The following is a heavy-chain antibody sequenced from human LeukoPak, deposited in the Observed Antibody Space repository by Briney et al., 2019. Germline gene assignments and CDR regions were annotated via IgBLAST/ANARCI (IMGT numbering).Heavy chain of an antibody. V-gene: IGHV1-69*04. Sequence: SVKVSCKASGYTFTSYDINWVRQAPGQGLEWMGRIIPILGIANYAQKFQGRVTITADKSTSTAYMELSSLRSEDTAVYYCARDRDYGDFHFDYWGQGTLVTVSS. D-gene: IGHD4-17*01. CDR3: ARDRDYGDFHFDY. CDR2: IIPILGIA. CDR1: GYTFTSYD. J-gene: IGHJ4*02.